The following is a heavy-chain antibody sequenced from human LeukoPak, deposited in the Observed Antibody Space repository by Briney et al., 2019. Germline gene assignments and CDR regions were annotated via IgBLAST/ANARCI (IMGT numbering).Heavy chain of an antibody. CDR2: IDPYSGDT. J-gene: IGHJ4*02. V-gene: IGHV1-2*02. CDR3: ARIQMGTTGFDY. D-gene: IGHD1-7*01. CDR1: GYTFTGYY. Sequence: ASVKVSCKASGYTFTGYYMHWVRQAPGQGLQWMGWIDPYSGDTSYAQKLQGGVTMTRDMSISTAYLELSRLRSDDTAFYFCARIQMGTTGFDYWGQGTLVTVSS.